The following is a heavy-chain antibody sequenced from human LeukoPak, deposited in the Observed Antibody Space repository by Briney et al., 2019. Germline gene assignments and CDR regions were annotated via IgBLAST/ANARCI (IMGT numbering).Heavy chain of an antibody. CDR3: ARPSVRYYDRNGYTNWFYP. Sequence: SQTLSLTCSVPGGSISSGYYWGWIRQPSGKGLEWLGSIYDSGSTNYNPSLKSRVTISVDTSKNQFSLKLSSVTAADTAVYYCARPSVRYYDRNGYTNWFYPWGQGTLVTVSS. D-gene: IGHD3-22*01. CDR2: IYDSGST. V-gene: IGHV4-38-2*02. CDR1: GGSISSGYY. J-gene: IGHJ5*02.